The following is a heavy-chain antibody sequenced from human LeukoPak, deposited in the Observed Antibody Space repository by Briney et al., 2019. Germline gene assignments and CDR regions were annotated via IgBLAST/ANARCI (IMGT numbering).Heavy chain of an antibody. D-gene: IGHD3-9*01. CDR1: GFTFSTYW. Sequence: GRSLRLSCAASGFTFSTYWMHWVRQAPGKGLVWVARIRLKGTTTAYADSVKGRFTISRDNAKNTLFLQMNSLSAEDTAVYYCARDLDWILFDYWGQGTLVTVSS. CDR3: ARDLDWILFDY. J-gene: IGHJ4*02. V-gene: IGHV3-74*03. CDR2: IRLKGTTT.